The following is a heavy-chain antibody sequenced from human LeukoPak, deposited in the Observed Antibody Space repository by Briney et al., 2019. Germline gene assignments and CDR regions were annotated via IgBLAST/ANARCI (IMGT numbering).Heavy chain of an antibody. CDR1: GGSISSYY. Sequence: SETLSLTCTVSGGSISSYYWSWIRQPPGKGLEWIGYIYYSGNTNYNPSLKSRVTISVDTSKNQFSLKLSSVTAADTAVYYCARVSVVPAARDYWGQGTLVTVSS. D-gene: IGHD2-2*01. CDR3: ARVSVVPAARDY. V-gene: IGHV4-59*01. CDR2: IYYSGNT. J-gene: IGHJ4*02.